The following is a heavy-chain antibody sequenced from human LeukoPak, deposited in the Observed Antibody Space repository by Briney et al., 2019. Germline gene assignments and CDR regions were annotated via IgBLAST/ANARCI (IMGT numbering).Heavy chain of an antibody. CDR2: ISHSGETT. Sequence: GGSLRLSCAAPGFAFSDYYMSWIRQAPGKGLEWVSYISHSGETTEYADSVRGRFTISRDNNKNLVLLQMNSLRAEDTAIYYCARDLRHNLQFLDQYFFNFWGQGTLVTVSS. CDR3: ARDLRHNLQFLDQYFFNF. CDR1: GFAFSDYY. D-gene: IGHD3-3*01. J-gene: IGHJ4*02. V-gene: IGHV3-11*01.